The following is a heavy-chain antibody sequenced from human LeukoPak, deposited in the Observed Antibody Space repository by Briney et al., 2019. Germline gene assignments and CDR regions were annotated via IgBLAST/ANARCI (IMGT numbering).Heavy chain of an antibody. J-gene: IGHJ4*02. V-gene: IGHV4-34*01. CDR1: GGSFSGYY. CDR3: ARGFRSSWAPFDY. Sequence: SETLSLTCAVYGGSFSGYYWSWIRQPPGKGLEWIGEINHSGNTNYNPSLKSRVTISVDTSKNQFSLKLSSVTAADTAAYYCARGFRSSWAPFDYWGQGTLVTVSS. D-gene: IGHD6-13*01. CDR2: INHSGNT.